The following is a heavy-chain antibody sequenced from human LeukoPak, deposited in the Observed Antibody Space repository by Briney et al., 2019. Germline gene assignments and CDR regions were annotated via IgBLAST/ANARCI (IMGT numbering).Heavy chain of an antibody. J-gene: IGHJ4*02. V-gene: IGHV1-18*01. CDR3: AGAVTVTTGPLGY. CDR2: ISANIGNT. D-gene: IGHD4-17*01. CDR1: GYTFTSFG. Sequence: ASVKVSCKVSGYTFTSFGINWVRQAPGQGLEWMGWISANIGNTNYAQKLQGRVTMTTDTPANTAYMELRSLRSDDTAIYYCAGAVTVTTGPLGYWGQGTLVTVSS.